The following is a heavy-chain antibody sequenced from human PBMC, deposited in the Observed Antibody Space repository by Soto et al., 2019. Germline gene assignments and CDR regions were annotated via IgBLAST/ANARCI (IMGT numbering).Heavy chain of an antibody. J-gene: IGHJ4*02. CDR3: ARGRKYRGIVVVPAAHFDY. CDR1: GGSFSGYY. CDR2: INHSGST. V-gene: IGHV4-34*01. Sequence: SETLSLTCAVYGGSFSGYYWSWIRQPPGKGLEWIGEINHSGSTNYNPSLKSRVTISVDTSKNQFSLKLSSVTAADTAVYYCARGRKYRGIVVVPAAHFDYWGQGTLVTVSS. D-gene: IGHD2-2*01.